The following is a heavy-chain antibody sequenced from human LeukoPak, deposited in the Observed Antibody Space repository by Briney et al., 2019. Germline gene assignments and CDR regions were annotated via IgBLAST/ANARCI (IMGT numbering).Heavy chain of an antibody. CDR1: GGSISSGDYY. J-gene: IGHJ5*02. CDR2: MYYSGST. Sequence: PSETLSLTCTVSGGSISSGDYYWSWIRQPPGKGLEWVGYMYYSGSTYYNPSLKSRVTISVDTSKNQFSLKLSSVTAADTVVYYCARPYYYDSRIDPWGQGTLVTVSS. D-gene: IGHD3-22*01. CDR3: ARPYYYDSRIDP. V-gene: IGHV4-30-4*01.